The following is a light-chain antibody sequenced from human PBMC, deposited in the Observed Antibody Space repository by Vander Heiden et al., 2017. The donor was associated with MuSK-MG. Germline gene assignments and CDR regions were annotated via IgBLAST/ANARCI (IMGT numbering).Light chain of an antibody. J-gene: IGKJ3*01. CDR2: DAS. V-gene: IGKV1-5*01. CDR1: QSISSW. Sequence: DNQMTQSPSTLSASVGDRVTITCRASQSISSWLAWYQQKPGKAPKLLIYDASSLESGVPSRFSGSGSGTEFTLTISSLQPDDFATYYCQQYNSYPFTFGRGTKVDIK. CDR3: QQYNSYPFT.